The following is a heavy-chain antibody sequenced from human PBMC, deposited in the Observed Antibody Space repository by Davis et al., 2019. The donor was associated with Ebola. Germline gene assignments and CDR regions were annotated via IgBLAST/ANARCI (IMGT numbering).Heavy chain of an antibody. D-gene: IGHD6-19*01. CDR1: GFTVSSNY. CDR2: IYSGGST. Sequence: GESLKISCAASGFTVSSNYMSWVRQAPGKGLEWVSVIYSGGSTYYADSVKGRFTISRDNSKNTLYLQMNSLRAEDTAVYYCARDVTRSSGWSYYYYYGMDVWGQGTTVTVSS. CDR3: ARDVTRSSGWSYYYYYGMDV. J-gene: IGHJ6*02. V-gene: IGHV3-66*01.